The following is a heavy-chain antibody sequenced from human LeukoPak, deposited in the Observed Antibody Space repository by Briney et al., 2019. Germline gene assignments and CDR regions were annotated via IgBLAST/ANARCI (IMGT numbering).Heavy chain of an antibody. CDR3: ARQHYDFSKGYFNWLDP. CDR2: IYYSGST. V-gene: IGHV4-39*01. J-gene: IGHJ5*02. CDR1: GGSISSSSFY. Sequence: SETLSLTCTVSGGSISSSSFYWGCIRQPPGKGLEWIGSIYYSGSTYYNPSLKSRVTISVDTSKNQFSLKLSSVTAADTAVYYCARQHYDFSKGYFNWLDPWGQGSLVTVSS. D-gene: IGHD3-3*01.